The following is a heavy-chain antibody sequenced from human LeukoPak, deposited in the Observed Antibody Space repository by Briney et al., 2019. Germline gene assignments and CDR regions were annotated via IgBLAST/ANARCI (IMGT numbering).Heavy chain of an antibody. CDR1: GGSITGYY. CDR3: AREQYLAYDVFGF. D-gene: IGHD4-11*01. Sequence: SETLSLTCTVSGGSITGYYWSWIRQPPGRGLEWVGYVHFSGTTSFNPSLKSRVTISVDTSKNQFSLRLSSVTAADTAVYYCAREQYLAYDVFGFWGQGTMVTVSS. J-gene: IGHJ3*01. V-gene: IGHV4-59*01. CDR2: VHFSGTT.